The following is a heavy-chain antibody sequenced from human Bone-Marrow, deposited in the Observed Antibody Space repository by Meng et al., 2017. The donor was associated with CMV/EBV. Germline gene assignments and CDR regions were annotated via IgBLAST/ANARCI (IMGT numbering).Heavy chain of an antibody. CDR1: GGTFSSYT. V-gene: IGHV1-69*02. CDR2: IIPILGIA. D-gene: IGHD2-2*01. CDR3: ASRTGYCSSTSCRADEPGVDY. Sequence: SVKVSCKASGGTFSSYTISWVRQAPGQGLEWMGRIIPILGIANYAQKFQGRVTITADKSTSTAYMELSSLRSEDTAGYYCASRTGYCSSTSCRADEPGVDYWGQGTLVTVSS. J-gene: IGHJ4*02.